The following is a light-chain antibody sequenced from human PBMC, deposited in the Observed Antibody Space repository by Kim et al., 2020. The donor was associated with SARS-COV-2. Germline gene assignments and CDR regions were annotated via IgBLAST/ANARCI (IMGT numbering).Light chain of an antibody. V-gene: IGLV2-14*03. CDR1: SSDIGTYSH. CDR3: TSHTVPNILL. J-gene: IGLJ3*02. CDR2: EVS. Sequence: SELTQAASVSGSPGQSVTISCTGTSSDIGTYSHVSWYQQHPGKAPKLIIYEVSDRPSGVSNRFAGSKSGNTASLTISGLQAEDEADYYCTSHTVPNILLFGGGTQLTVL.